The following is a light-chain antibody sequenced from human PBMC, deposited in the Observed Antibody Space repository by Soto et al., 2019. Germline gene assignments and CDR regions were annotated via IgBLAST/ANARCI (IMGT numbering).Light chain of an antibody. CDR1: SSDVGDYKF. Sequence: QSALTQPPSASGSPGQSVTISCTGTSSDVGDYKFVSWYQQHPGKAPKLLIYEVSRRPSGVPDRFSDSKSGNTASLTVSGLQAEDEADYYCSSYAGNNNVVFGGGTKVTVL. CDR3: SSYAGNNNVV. CDR2: EVS. J-gene: IGLJ2*01. V-gene: IGLV2-8*01.